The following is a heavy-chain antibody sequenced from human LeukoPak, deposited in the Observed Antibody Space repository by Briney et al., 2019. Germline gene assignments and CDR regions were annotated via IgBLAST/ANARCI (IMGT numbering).Heavy chain of an antibody. V-gene: IGHV4-59*12. CDR2: IYYSGRT. J-gene: IGHJ4*02. D-gene: IGHD6-19*01. Sequence: PSETLSLTCTVSGGSISGYYWSWIRQPPERGLEWIGYIYYSGRTNYNPSLKSRVTVSVDTSKIQFSLKLSSVTAADTAVYYCARGSSGWYFDYWGQGTLVTVSS. CDR1: GGSISGYY. CDR3: ARGSSGWYFDY.